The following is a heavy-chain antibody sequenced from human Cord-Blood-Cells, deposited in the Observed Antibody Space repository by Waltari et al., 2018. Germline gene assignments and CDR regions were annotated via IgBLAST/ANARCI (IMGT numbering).Heavy chain of an antibody. V-gene: IGHV1-69*01. CDR2: IIPILATA. D-gene: IGHD6-6*01. Sequence: QVQLVQSGAEVKKPGSSVKVSCKASGRTFSSYAINWVRQAPGQGLEWMGGIIPILATANYAQKFQGRFTITADESTSTAYKDLSSLRSVDTAVYYCARDAIAARPYYYGMDVWSQGTTVTVSS. J-gene: IGHJ6*02. CDR1: GRTFSSYA. CDR3: ARDAIAARPYYYGMDV.